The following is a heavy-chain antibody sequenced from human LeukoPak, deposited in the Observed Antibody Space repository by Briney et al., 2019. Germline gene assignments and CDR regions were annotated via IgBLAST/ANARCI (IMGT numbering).Heavy chain of an antibody. J-gene: IGHJ5*02. CDR2: ISSSVTYI. D-gene: IGHD1-26*01. CDR1: GFTFSAYS. V-gene: IGHV3-21*01. CDR3: ARDFRYSGSYHHWFDP. Sequence: GGSLRLSCAASGFTFSAYSINWVRQAPGRGLEWVSSISSSVTYIYYADSVKGRFTISRDNAKNSLSLQMNSLRAEDTAVYYCARDFRYSGSYHHWFDPWGQGTLVTVSS.